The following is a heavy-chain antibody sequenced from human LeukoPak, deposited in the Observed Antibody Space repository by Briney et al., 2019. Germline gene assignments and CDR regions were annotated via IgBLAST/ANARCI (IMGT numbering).Heavy chain of an antibody. Sequence: ASETLSLTCTVSGASVSSSNYYWSWIRQPPGKGLEWVGSIYYSGSTNYNPSLKSRVTISVDTSKNQFSLKLSSVTAADTAVYYCARDYFTTTICYPNYFDYWGQGTLITVSS. J-gene: IGHJ4*02. CDR2: IYYSGST. D-gene: IGHD2-8*01. V-gene: IGHV4-61*01. CDR3: ARDYFTTTICYPNYFDY. CDR1: GASVSSSNYY.